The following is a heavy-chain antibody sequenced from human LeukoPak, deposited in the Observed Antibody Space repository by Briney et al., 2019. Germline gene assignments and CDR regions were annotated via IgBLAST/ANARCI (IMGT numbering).Heavy chain of an antibody. D-gene: IGHD2-21*01. CDR3: ARHWLEATKTYSYWFDP. CDR2: IYRGGTI. V-gene: IGHV4-4*09. Sequence: SETLSLTCSVSGGSISDYYWSWIRLPPGKGLEWIGYIYRGGTINYNPSLKSRVTMSLDTSKNQISLMLNSVTAADTAVYYCARHWLEATKTYSYWFDPWGQGTLVAVSS. J-gene: IGHJ5*02. CDR1: GGSISDYY.